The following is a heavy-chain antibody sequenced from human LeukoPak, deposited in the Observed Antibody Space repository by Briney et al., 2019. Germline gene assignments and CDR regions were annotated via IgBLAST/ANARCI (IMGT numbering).Heavy chain of an antibody. CDR3: ARLRDNWNDGEGAFDI. V-gene: IGHV4-34*01. J-gene: IGHJ3*02. CDR1: GGSFSGYY. D-gene: IGHD1-1*01. CDR2: INHSGST. Sequence: PSETLSLTCAVYGGSFSGYYWSWIRQPPGKGLEWIGEINHSGSTNYNPSLKSRVTISVDTSKNQFSLKLSSVTAADTAVYYCARLRDNWNDGEGAFDIWGQGTMVTVSS.